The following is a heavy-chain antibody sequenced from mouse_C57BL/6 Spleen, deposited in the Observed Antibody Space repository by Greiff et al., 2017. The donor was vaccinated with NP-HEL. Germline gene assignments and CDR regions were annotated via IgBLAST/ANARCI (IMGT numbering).Heavy chain of an antibody. V-gene: IGHV5-16*01. CDR1: GFTFSDYY. D-gene: IGHD1-1*01. CDR2: INYDGSST. CDR3: ARVLGSSFWYFDV. J-gene: IGHJ1*03. Sequence: EVKLMESEGGLVQPGSSMKLSCTASGFTFSDYYMAWVRQVPEKGLEWVANINYDGSSTYYLDSLKSRFIISRDNAKNILYLQMSSLKSEDTATYYCARVLGSSFWYFDVWGTGTTVTVSS.